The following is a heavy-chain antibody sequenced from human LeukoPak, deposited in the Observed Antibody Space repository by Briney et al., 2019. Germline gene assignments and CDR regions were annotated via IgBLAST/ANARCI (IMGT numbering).Heavy chain of an antibody. J-gene: IGHJ4*02. CDR1: GFTFNNYG. CDR3: ARDYGDRCFDY. CDR2: IRSSSTYI. D-gene: IGHD4-17*01. Sequence: GGSLRLSCAASGFTFNNYGMNWVRQAPGKGLEWVSSIRSSSTYIYYADSVKGRFTISRDNAKNSLYLQMNSLRAEDTAVYYCARDYGDRCFDYWGQGTLDTVSS. V-gene: IGHV3-21*01.